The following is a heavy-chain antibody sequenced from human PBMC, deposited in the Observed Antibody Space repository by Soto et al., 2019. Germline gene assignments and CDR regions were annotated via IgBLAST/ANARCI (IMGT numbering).Heavy chain of an antibody. J-gene: IGHJ6*03. CDR2: TYYRSKWYN. CDR1: GDSVSSNSAA. V-gene: IGHV6-1*01. CDR3: ARGDMVRMNEESPYYYYYMDV. D-gene: IGHD3-10*01. Sequence: SQTLSLTCAISGDSVSSNSAAWNWIRQSPSRGLEWLGRTYYRSKWYNDYAVSVKSRITINPDTSKNQFSLQLNSVTPEDTAVYYCARGDMVRMNEESPYYYYYMDVWGKGTTVTVSS.